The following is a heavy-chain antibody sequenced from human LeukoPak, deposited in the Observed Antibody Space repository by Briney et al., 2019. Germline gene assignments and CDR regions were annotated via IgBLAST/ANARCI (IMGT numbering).Heavy chain of an antibody. CDR3: ARDYDVLTAYPPTQLFDP. CDR2: IRPIGDST. CDR1: GYTFTSYY. V-gene: IGHV1-46*01. J-gene: IGHJ5*02. Sequence: LVASVKVSCKASGYTFTSYYMHWVRQAPGLGLEWMGIIRPIGDSTTYAQKFQGRVTMTRDMSTSTVYMELSSLRSEDTAVYYCARDYDVLTAYPPTQLFDPWGQGTLVTVSS. D-gene: IGHD3-9*01.